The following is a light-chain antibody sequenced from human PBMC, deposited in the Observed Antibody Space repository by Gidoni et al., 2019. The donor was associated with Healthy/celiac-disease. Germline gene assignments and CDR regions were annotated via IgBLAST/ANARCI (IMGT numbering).Light chain of an antibody. Sequence: ESQMTQSPSSLYASVGDRVTITCRASQSISSYLNWYQQKPGKAPKLLIYAASSLQSGVPSRFSGSGSGTDFTLTISSLQPEDFATYYCQQSYSTLWTFGQGTKVEIK. J-gene: IGKJ1*01. V-gene: IGKV1-39*01. CDR3: QQSYSTLWT. CDR1: QSISSY. CDR2: AAS.